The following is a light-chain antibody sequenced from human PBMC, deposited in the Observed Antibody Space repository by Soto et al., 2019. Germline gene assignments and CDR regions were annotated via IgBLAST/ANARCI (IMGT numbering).Light chain of an antibody. Sequence: EIVLAQSPGTLSLSPGERATLSCRASQSVSSSSLAWYQQKPGRAPRLLIYGASSRATGIPDRFSGSGSGTDFTLTISRLEPEDFAVYYCQQYDSSPRTFAQGTKVDIK. CDR2: GAS. V-gene: IGKV3-20*01. CDR1: QSVSSSS. CDR3: QQYDSSPRT. J-gene: IGKJ1*01.